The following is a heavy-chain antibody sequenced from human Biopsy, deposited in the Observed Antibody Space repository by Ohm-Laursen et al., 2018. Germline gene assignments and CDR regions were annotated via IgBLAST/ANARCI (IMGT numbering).Heavy chain of an antibody. V-gene: IGHV4-59*01. CDR1: GGSISSDY. D-gene: IGHD2/OR15-2a*01. CDR2: IYYSGST. Sequence: SETLSLTCPVSGGSISSDYWSWIRQTPGKGLEWIGYIYYSGSTNYNPSLKSRVTISVDTSKNQFSLRLNSVTAVDTAVYYCARATNSTGWPYYYFYGMDAWGQGTTVTVSS. CDR3: ARATNSTGWPYYYFYGMDA. J-gene: IGHJ6*02.